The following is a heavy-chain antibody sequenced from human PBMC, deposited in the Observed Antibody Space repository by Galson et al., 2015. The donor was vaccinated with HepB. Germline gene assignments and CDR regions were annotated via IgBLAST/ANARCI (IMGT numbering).Heavy chain of an antibody. CDR1: GFTFSSYG. Sequence: SLRLSCAASGFTFSSYGMHWVRQAPGKGLEWVAVISYDGSNKYYADSVKGRFTISRENAKNSLYLQMNSLRAGDTAVYYCAREWELGAFDIWGQGTMVTVSS. CDR3: AREWELGAFDI. V-gene: IGHV3-30*03. D-gene: IGHD1-26*01. J-gene: IGHJ3*02. CDR2: ISYDGSNK.